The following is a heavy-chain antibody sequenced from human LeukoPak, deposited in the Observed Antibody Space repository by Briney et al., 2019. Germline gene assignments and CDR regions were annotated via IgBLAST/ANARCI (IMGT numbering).Heavy chain of an antibody. CDR3: ARVPWLGDPFFDY. Sequence: PSQTLSLTCAVSGGSISSGGYSWSWIRQPPGKGLEWIGYIYHSGSTYYNPSLKSRVTISVDGSKNQFSLKLSSVTAADTAVYYCARVPWLGDPFFDYWGQGTLVTVSS. D-gene: IGHD3-10*01. CDR2: IYHSGST. J-gene: IGHJ4*02. CDR1: GGSISSGGYS. V-gene: IGHV4-30-2*01.